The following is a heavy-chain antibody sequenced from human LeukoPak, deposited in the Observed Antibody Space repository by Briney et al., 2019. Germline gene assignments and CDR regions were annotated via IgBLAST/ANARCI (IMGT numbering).Heavy chain of an antibody. CDR2: IRYDGTNK. CDR3: ARDQNDSYIDY. Sequence: SGGSLRLSCAASGFTFSNYGIHWVRQAPGKGLEWVAFIRYDGTNKFYADSVKGRFTMSRDISKNTLYLQMNSLRAEDTAVYYCARDQNDSYIDYWGQGTLVTVSS. J-gene: IGHJ4*02. D-gene: IGHD1-1*01. CDR1: GFTFSNYG. V-gene: IGHV3-30*02.